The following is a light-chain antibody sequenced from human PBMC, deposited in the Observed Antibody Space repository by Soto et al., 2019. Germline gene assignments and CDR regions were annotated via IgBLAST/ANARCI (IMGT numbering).Light chain of an antibody. CDR1: QSVGTN. J-gene: IGKJ4*01. CDR2: GAS. CDR3: QQYDNWPQLT. V-gene: IGKV3-15*01. Sequence: EIVMTQSPATLSVSPGESDTLSCRASQSVGTNLAWYQQKPCQAPGLLLSGASTRATGIPARFSGSGSGTEFTLTISSLQSEDFAIYYCQQYDNWPQLTFGGGTKLEIK.